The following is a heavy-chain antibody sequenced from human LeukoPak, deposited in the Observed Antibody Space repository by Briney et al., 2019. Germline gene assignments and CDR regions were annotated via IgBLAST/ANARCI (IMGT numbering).Heavy chain of an antibody. CDR2: INPSGGST. CDR1: GYTFTSYY. V-gene: IGHV1-46*01. J-gene: IGHJ5*02. Sequence: GASVKVSCKASGYTFTSYYMHWVRQAPGQGLEWMGIINPSGGSTSYAQKFQGRVTMTRDTSTSTVYMELSSLRSEDTAVYYCARDLGCSGGSCYGITDPPWGQGTLVTVSS. D-gene: IGHD2-15*01. CDR3: ARDLGCSGGSCYGITDPP.